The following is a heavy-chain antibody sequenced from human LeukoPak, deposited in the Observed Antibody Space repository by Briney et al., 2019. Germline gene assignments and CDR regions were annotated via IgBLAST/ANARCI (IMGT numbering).Heavy chain of an antibody. J-gene: IGHJ3*02. CDR3: ARSWGPDAFDI. Sequence: EGSLRLSCAASGFTVSSNYMSWVRQAPGKGLEWVSVIYSGGSTYYADSVKGRFTISRDNSKNTLYLQMNSLRAEDTAVYYCARSWGPDAFDIWGQGTMVTVSS. CDR1: GFTVSSNY. CDR2: IYSGGST. D-gene: IGHD7-27*01. V-gene: IGHV3-53*01.